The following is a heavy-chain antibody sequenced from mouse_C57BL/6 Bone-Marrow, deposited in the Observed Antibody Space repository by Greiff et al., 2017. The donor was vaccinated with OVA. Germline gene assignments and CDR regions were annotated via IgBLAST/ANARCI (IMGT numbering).Heavy chain of an antibody. D-gene: IGHD2-2*01. CDR3: ARYGYDVYAMDY. Sequence: VQLQQSGPELVKPGASVKISCKASGYAFSSSWMNWVKQRPGKGLEWIGRIYPGDGDTNYNGKFKGKATLTADKSSSTAYMQLSSLTSEDSAVYFCARYGYDVYAMDYWGQGTSVTVSS. CDR2: IYPGDGDT. J-gene: IGHJ4*01. V-gene: IGHV1-82*01. CDR1: GYAFSSSW.